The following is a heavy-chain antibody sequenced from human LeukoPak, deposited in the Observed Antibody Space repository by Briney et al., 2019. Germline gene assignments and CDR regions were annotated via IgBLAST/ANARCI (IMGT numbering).Heavy chain of an antibody. Sequence: TPSETLSLTCTVSGGSISSYYWSWIRQPPGKGLEWIGYICYSGSTKYKPSLKSRVTISVDTSKNQFSLKLSSVTAADTAVYYCARGRFLDAFDIWGQGTMVTVSS. J-gene: IGHJ3*02. CDR3: ARGRFLDAFDI. CDR2: ICYSGST. V-gene: IGHV4-59*01. CDR1: GGSISSYY. D-gene: IGHD3-3*01.